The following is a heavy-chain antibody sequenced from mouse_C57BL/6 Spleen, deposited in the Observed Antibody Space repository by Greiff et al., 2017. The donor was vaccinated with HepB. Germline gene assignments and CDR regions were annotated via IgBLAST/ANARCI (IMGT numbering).Heavy chain of an antibody. J-gene: IGHJ1*03. D-gene: IGHD1-1*01. Sequence: QVHVKQPGAELVKPGASVKLSCKASGYTFTSYWMHWVKQRPGQGLEWIGMIHPNSGSTNYNEKFKSKATLTVDKSSSTAYMQLSSLTSEDSAVYYCARSNFYYYGSSHGYFDVWGTGTTVTVSS. CDR3: ARSNFYYYGSSHGYFDV. CDR1: GYTFTSYW. V-gene: IGHV1-64*01. CDR2: IHPNSGST.